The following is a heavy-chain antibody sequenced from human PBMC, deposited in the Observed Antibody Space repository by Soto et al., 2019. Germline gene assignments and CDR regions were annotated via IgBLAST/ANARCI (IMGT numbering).Heavy chain of an antibody. CDR1: GGTFSSYA. J-gene: IGHJ4*02. CDR2: IIPIFGTA. V-gene: IGHV1-69*01. CDR3: ARSRYLIAPRACFDY. Sequence: QVQLVQSGAEVKKPGSSVKVSCKASGGTFSSYAISWVRQAPGQGLEWMGGIIPIFGTANYAQKFQGRVTITADESTSTAYRKLSSLRSEDTAVYYCARSRYLIAPRACFDYWGQGTLVTVSS. D-gene: IGHD6-13*01.